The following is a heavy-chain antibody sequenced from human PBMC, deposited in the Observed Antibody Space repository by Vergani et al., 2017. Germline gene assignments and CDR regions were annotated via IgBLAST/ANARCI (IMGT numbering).Heavy chain of an antibody. J-gene: IGHJ4*02. Sequence: QVQLVESGGGVVQPGRSLRLSCAASGFTFSSYAMHCVRQAPGKGLEWVVGISFDGTNEYDPHVVKGRFIISRDIAKNTLYLQVRRLSLEDTGVYHCVRARFLCAGGRCYTEAWDYWGQGTPVTVSS. CDR2: ISFDGTNE. CDR1: GFTFSSYA. V-gene: IGHV3-30-3*01. D-gene: IGHD2-2*02. CDR3: VRARFLCAGGRCYTEAWDY.